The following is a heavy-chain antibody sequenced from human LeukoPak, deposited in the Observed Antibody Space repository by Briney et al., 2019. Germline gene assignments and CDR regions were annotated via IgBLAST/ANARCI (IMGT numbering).Heavy chain of an antibody. V-gene: IGHV3-53*01. CDR1: GFSVSSSY. CDR3: ARASGIDYTDMPDY. D-gene: IGHD1-26*01. J-gene: IGHJ4*02. CDR2: IYSGEST. Sequence: GGSLRLSCAASGFSVSSSYMNWVRQAPGRGLEWVAVIYSGESTNYTDSVKGRFTISRDSSKNTLYLQMNSLRAEDTAVYYCARASGIDYTDMPDYWGQGTLVTVSS.